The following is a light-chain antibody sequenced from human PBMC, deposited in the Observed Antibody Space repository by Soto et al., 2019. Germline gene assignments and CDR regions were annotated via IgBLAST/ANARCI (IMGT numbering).Light chain of an antibody. CDR1: QGIRND. CDR3: LQDYNYPLT. J-gene: IGKJ4*01. V-gene: IGKV1-6*01. CDR2: AAS. Sequence: AIQMTQSPSSLSASVGERVTITCRASQGIRNDLGWYQQRPGKAPKLLIYAASSLQSGVPSRFSGSGSGTDFTLTISSLQPEDFATYYCLQDYNYPLTFGGGTKVEIK.